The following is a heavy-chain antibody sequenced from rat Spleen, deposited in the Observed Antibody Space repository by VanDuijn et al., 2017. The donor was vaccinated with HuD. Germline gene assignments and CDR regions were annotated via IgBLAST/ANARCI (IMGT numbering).Heavy chain of an antibody. CDR2: ISTGGGNT. CDR3: TTNRYNSNWFAY. J-gene: IGHJ3*01. D-gene: IGHD1-5*01. V-gene: IGHV5S13*01. CDR1: GFTFSSFA. Sequence: EVQLVESGGGLVQPGRSLKLSCAASGFTFSSFAMAWVRQTPTKGLEWVASISTGGGNTYYRDSVKGRFTISRDNAKTTLYLQMDSLRSEDTATYSCTTNRYNSNWFAYWGQGTLVTVSS.